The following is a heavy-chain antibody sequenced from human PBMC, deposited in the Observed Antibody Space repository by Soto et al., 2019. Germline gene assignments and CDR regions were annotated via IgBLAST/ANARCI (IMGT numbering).Heavy chain of an antibody. J-gene: IGHJ6*02. CDR3: ARGTRDGRPSYYYYGMDV. D-gene: IGHD2-15*01. CDR2: ISAFNADT. V-gene: IGHV1-18*04. CDR1: GYTFTSYG. Sequence: ASGKVSCKASGYTFTSYGISWVRQAPGQGLEWMGWISAFNADTNYAQRLQGRVTMTTDTSTSTAYMELRSLRSDDTAVYYCARGTRDGRPSYYYYGMDVWGQGTTVTVSS.